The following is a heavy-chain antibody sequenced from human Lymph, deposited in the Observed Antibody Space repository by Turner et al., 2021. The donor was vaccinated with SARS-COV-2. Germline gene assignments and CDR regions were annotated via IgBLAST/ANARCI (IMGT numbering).Heavy chain of an antibody. V-gene: IGHV3-33*01. J-gene: IGHJ4*02. CDR2: IWYDGSNK. D-gene: IGHD1-26*01. CDR1: GFIFSSHG. Sequence: QVQLVESGGRVVQTARSLRLSCAASGFIFSSHGMHWVRQAPGKGLEWVAVIWYDGSNKYHADSVKGRFTISRDNSKNTLYLQMNSLRAEDTAVYYCAREGVVGATSGLDYWGQGTLVTVSS. CDR3: AREGVVGATSGLDY.